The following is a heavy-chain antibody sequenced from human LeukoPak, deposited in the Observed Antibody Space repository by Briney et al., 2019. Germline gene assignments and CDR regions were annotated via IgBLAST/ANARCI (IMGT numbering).Heavy chain of an antibody. CDR1: GFTFSNYA. CDR3: AKDRVGNPYYYYMDV. Sequence: QSWGSLRLSCTASGFTFSNYAMSWVRQAAGKGLEWVSGIGGSGASTYYADSVKGRFTISRDNSKKTMYLQMNSLRAEDTAVYYCAKDRVGNPYYYYMDVWGKGTTVTVSS. J-gene: IGHJ6*03. CDR2: IGGSGAST. D-gene: IGHD2-15*01. V-gene: IGHV3-23*01.